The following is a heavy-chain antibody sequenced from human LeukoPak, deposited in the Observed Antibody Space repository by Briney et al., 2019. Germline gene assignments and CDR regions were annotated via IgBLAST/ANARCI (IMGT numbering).Heavy chain of an antibody. CDR3: AKDSWGYYDSSGWREIYYFDY. CDR2: ISGSGGST. J-gene: IGHJ4*02. V-gene: IGHV3-23*01. CDR1: GFTFSSYA. D-gene: IGHD3-22*01. Sequence: GVSLRLSCAASGFTFSSYAMSWVRQAPGKGLEWVSAISGSGGSTYYADSVKGRFTISRDNSKNTLYLQMNSLRAEDTAVYYCAKDSWGYYDSSGWREIYYFDYWGQGTLVTVSS.